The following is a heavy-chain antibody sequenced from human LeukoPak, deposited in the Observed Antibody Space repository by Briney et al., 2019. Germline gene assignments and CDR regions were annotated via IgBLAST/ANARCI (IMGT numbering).Heavy chain of an antibody. J-gene: IGHJ3*02. D-gene: IGHD6-13*01. CDR3: ARASRLGAFDI. Sequence: GGSLRLSCAASGFTFSSYAMHWVRQAPGKGLDWVAVISYDGSNKYYADSVKGRFTISRDNSKNTLYLQMNSLRAEGTAVYYCARASRLGAFDIWGQGTMVTVSS. V-gene: IGHV3-30-3*01. CDR2: ISYDGSNK. CDR1: GFTFSSYA.